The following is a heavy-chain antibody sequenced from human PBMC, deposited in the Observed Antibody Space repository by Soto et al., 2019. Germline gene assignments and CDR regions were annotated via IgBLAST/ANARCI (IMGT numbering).Heavy chain of an antibody. Sequence: QVQLVESGGGVVQPGRSLRLSCAASGFTFSSYGMHWVRQAPGKGLEWVAVISHDGSNKYFADSVKGRFTISRDNSQNSLNLQMNSLRAEDTAVYYCSKHFLAVPGSLHRTDVWGQGTTVTVSS. D-gene: IGHD6-19*01. CDR1: GFTFSSYG. CDR2: ISHDGSNK. V-gene: IGHV3-30*18. CDR3: SKHFLAVPGSLHRTDV. J-gene: IGHJ6*02.